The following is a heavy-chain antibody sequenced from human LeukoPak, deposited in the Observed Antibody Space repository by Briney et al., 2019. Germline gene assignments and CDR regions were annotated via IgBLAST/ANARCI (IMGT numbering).Heavy chain of an antibody. CDR1: GYTFTSYD. J-gene: IGHJ4*02. CDR3: ARGPVALDSSGYQEDY. V-gene: IGHV1-8*01. Sequence: GASVKVSCKASGYTFTSYDINWVRQATGQGLAWMGWMNPNSGNPGYAPKFQGRVTMTRNPSISTAYMERSTLRAEDTAVYYCARGPVALDSSGYQEDYWGQGTLVTVSS. D-gene: IGHD3-22*01. CDR2: MNPNSGNP.